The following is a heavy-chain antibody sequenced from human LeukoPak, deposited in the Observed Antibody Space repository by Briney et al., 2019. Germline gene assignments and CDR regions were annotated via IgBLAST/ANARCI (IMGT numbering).Heavy chain of an antibody. CDR2: ISSSDNTI. Sequence: GGSLRLSCTASGFTFGDYAMSWFRQAPGKGLEWVSSISSSDNTIYYTDSVKGRFAISRDNAKNSLYLQMKSLRAEDTAVYYCARGFYTYDQWGHGTLVTVSS. V-gene: IGHV3-11*04. D-gene: IGHD5-24*01. CDR1: GFTFGDYA. CDR3: ARGFYTYDQ. J-gene: IGHJ5*02.